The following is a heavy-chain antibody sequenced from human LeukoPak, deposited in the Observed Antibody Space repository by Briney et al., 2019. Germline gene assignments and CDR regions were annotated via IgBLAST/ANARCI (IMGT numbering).Heavy chain of an antibody. V-gene: IGHV4-39*02. Sequence: SETLSLTCTVSGGSISSGSYYWGWIRQPPGKGLEWIGSIYNSGSTHYNPSLKSRVTISVDTSKNQFSLKLSSVIAADTAVYYCARDSSYYDILTGYYKGFDYWGQGTLVTVSS. CDR2: IYNSGST. CDR1: GGSISSGSYY. D-gene: IGHD3-9*01. CDR3: ARDSSYYDILTGYYKGFDY. J-gene: IGHJ4*02.